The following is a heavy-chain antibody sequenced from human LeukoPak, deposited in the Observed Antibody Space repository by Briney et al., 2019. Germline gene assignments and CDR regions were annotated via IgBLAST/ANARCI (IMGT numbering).Heavy chain of an antibody. CDR3: GKDLTPGGMDV. CDR2: IMWNSDRI. V-gene: IGHV3-9*02. J-gene: IGHJ6*02. D-gene: IGHD3-9*01. Sequence: GRSLRLSCVASGFTSNDHAMHWVRQAPGKGLEWVSGIMWNSDRIGYADSVKGRFTTSRDNAKNSLYLQMNGLRPEDTALYYCGKDLTPGGMDVWGQGTTVTVSS. CDR1: GFTSNDHA.